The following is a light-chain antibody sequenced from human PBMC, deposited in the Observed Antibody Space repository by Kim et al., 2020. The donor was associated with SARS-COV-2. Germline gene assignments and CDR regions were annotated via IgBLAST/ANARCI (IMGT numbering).Light chain of an antibody. J-gene: IGKJ4*01. CDR1: QSVSSSY. Sequence: EIVLTQSPGTLSLSPGERATLSCRASQSVSSSYLAWYQQKPGQAPRLLIYGASSRATGIPDRFSGSGSGTDFTLTISRLEPEDFAVYYGQQYGSSPLLTFGGGTKLEI. V-gene: IGKV3-20*01. CDR3: QQYGSSPLLT. CDR2: GAS.